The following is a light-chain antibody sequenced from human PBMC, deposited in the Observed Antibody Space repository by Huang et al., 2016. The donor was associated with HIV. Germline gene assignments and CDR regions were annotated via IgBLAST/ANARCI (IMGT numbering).Light chain of an antibody. CDR1: QSVNSA. CDR2: GAS. J-gene: IGKJ1*01. Sequence: ETVMTQSPATLSLSPGERATLSCRASQSVNSALAWYQQKPGQAPRLLIYGASTRATGIPARFSGSGSGTEFTLTISSLQSEDFAVYYCQQYNTWWTFGQGSKVEIK. CDR3: QQYNTWWT. V-gene: IGKV3-15*01.